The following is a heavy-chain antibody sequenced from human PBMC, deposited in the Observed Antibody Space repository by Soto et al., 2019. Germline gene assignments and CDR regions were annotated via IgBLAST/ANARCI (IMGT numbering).Heavy chain of an antibody. Sequence: QVQLVESGGGVVQPGRSLRLSCAASGFTFSSYGMHWVRQAPGKGLEWVAVVSYDGNNKYYADSVKGRFTISRDNSKNTLYLQMNSLRADDTAVYYCAKDYLSWELDFDSWGQGTLVTVSA. CDR1: GFTFSSYG. CDR3: AKDYLSWELDFDS. V-gene: IGHV3-30*18. D-gene: IGHD1-26*01. J-gene: IGHJ4*02. CDR2: VSYDGNNK.